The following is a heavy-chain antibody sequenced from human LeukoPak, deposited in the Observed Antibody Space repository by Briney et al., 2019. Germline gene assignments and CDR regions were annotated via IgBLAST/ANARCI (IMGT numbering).Heavy chain of an antibody. CDR2: IYYSGST. CDR1: GGSISSSSHY. CDR3: AREVSGGSVDFDY. V-gene: IGHV4-39*07. Sequence: SETLSLTCTVSGGSISSSSHYWGWIRQPPGKGLEWIGSIYYSGSTNYNPSLKSRVTISVDTSMNQFSLKLNSVTAADTALYYCAREVSGGSVDFDYWGQGTLVTVSS. J-gene: IGHJ4*02. D-gene: IGHD2-15*01.